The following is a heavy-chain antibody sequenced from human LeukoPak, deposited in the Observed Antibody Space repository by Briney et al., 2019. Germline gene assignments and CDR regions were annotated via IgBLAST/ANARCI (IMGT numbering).Heavy chain of an antibody. V-gene: IGHV1-69*01. J-gene: IGHJ4*02. D-gene: IGHD1-26*01. CDR1: GGTFSSYA. CDR3: ASGVWYRSSGSYSSPLFAY. CDR2: IIPILGTA. Sequence: SVKVSCKASGGTFSSYAISWVRQAPGQGLEWMGGIIPILGTANYAQKFQGRVTITADESTSTAYMELSSLRSEDTAVYYCASGVWYRSSGSYSSPLFAYWGQGTLVTVSS.